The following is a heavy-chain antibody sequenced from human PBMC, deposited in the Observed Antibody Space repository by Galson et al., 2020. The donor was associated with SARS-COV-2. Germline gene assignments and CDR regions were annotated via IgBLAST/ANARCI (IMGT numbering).Heavy chain of an antibody. CDR1: GYSFSNYW. CDR3: ATPPLSHSPSTY. CDR2: IYPGDSDT. Sequence: GESLKISCTGSGYSFSNYWIGWVRQMPGKGLEWMGMIYPGDSDTKYSPSFQGQVTISVDKSISTAYLQWNSLKASDTAIYYCATPPLSHSPSTYWGQGTLVTVSS. D-gene: IGHD5-18*01. J-gene: IGHJ4*02. V-gene: IGHV5-51*01.